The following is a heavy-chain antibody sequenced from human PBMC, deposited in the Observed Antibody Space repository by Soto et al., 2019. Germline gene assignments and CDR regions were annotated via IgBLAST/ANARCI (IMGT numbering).Heavy chain of an antibody. CDR1: GGTFSSYA. CDR3: ARVRFGGNWFDP. V-gene: IGHV1-69*13. Sequence: ASVKVSCKASGGTFSSYAISWVRQAPGQGLEWMGGIIPIFGTANYAQKFQGRVTITADESTSTAYMELSSLRSEDTAVYYCARVRFGGNWFDPWGQGTQVTVSS. CDR2: IIPIFGTA. D-gene: IGHD3-10*01. J-gene: IGHJ5*02.